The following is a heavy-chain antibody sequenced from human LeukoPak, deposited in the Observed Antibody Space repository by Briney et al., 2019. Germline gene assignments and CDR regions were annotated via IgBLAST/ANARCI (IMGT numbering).Heavy chain of an antibody. CDR1: GFTFSSYA. J-gene: IGHJ4*02. V-gene: IGHV3-30-3*01. CDR2: ISYDGSNK. D-gene: IGHD4-17*01. Sequence: GGSLRLSCAASGFTFSSYAMHWVRQAPGKGLEWVAVISYDGSNKYYADSVKGRFTISRDNSKNTLYLQMNSLRAEDTAVYYCVRDETTAEVADYWGQGTLVTVSS. CDR3: VRDETTAEVADY.